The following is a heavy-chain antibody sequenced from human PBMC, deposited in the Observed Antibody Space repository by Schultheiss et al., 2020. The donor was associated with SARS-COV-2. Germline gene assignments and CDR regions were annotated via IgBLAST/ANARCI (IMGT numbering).Heavy chain of an antibody. CDR3: ARVTRGFDP. Sequence: SETLSLTCAVYGGSISSYYWSWIRQPPGKGLEWIGYIYYSGSTNYNPSLKSRVTISVDTSKNQFSLKLSSVTAADTAVYYCARVTRGFDPWGQGTLVTVSS. J-gene: IGHJ5*02. V-gene: IGHV4-59*01. CDR2: IYYSGST. CDR1: GGSISSYY.